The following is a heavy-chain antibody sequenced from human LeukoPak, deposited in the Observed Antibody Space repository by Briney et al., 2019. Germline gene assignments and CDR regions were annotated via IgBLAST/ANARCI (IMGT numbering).Heavy chain of an antibody. Sequence: GRSLRLSCAASGLTFSSYGMHWVRQAPGKGLEWVAVISYDGSNKYYADSVKGRFTISRDNSKNTLYLQMNSLRAEDTAVYYCARVSGSSWNFDYWGQGTLVTVSS. CDR3: ARVSGSSWNFDY. J-gene: IGHJ4*02. CDR2: ISYDGSNK. CDR1: GLTFSSYG. V-gene: IGHV3-30*03. D-gene: IGHD6-13*01.